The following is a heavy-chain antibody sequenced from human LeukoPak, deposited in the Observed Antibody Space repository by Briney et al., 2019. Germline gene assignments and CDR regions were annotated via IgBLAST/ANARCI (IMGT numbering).Heavy chain of an antibody. D-gene: IGHD6-13*01. CDR1: GFTFSSYA. J-gene: IGHJ4*02. CDR2: ISYDGSNK. Sequence: GGSLRLSCAASGFTFSSYAMHWVRQAPGKGLEWVSVISYDGSNKYYADSVKGRFTISRDNSKNTLYLQMNSLRAEDTAVYYCAREDSSTFDYWGQGTLVTVSS. CDR3: AREDSSTFDY. V-gene: IGHV3-30-3*01.